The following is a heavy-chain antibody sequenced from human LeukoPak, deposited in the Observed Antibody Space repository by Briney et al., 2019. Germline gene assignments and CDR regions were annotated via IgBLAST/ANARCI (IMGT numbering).Heavy chain of an antibody. J-gene: IGHJ6*02. V-gene: IGHV3-30-3*01. Sequence: PGGSLRLSCAASGFTFSSYAMHWVRQAPGKGLEWVAVISYDGSNKYYADSVKGRFTISRDNSKNTLYLQMNSLRAEDTAVYYCARDRDPYGMDVWGQGTTVTVSS. CDR2: ISYDGSNK. CDR3: ARDRDPYGMDV. D-gene: IGHD3-10*01. CDR1: GFTFSSYA.